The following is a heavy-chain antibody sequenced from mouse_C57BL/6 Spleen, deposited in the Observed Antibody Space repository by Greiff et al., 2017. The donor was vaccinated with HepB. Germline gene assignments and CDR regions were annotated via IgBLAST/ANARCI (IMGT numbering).Heavy chain of an antibody. Sequence: QVQLQQSGAELVRPGASVTLSCKASGYTFTDYEMHWVKQTPVHGLEWIGAIDPETGGTAYNQKFKGKAILTADKSSSTAYMELRSLTSEDSAVYYCTRPGLAWFAYWGQGTLVTVSA. CDR2: IDPETGGT. V-gene: IGHV1-15*01. D-gene: IGHD3-3*01. CDR3: TRPGLAWFAY. CDR1: GYTFTDYE. J-gene: IGHJ3*01.